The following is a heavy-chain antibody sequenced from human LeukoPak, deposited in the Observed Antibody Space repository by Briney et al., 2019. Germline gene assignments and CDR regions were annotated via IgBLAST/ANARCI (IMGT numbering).Heavy chain of an antibody. CDR1: GYSFPSFW. CDR3: AREVGGRYLHHYFDY. J-gene: IGHJ4*02. V-gene: IGHV5-51*01. CDR2: IHPGSSDT. D-gene: IGHD3-16*01. Sequence: GESLKISCQASGYSFPSFWIGWVRQMPGEGLEWMGLIHPGSSDTIYNPSFQGQVTISADRSISTAYLQWGSLEASDTAMYYCAREVGGRYLHHYFDYWAQGTPVTVSS.